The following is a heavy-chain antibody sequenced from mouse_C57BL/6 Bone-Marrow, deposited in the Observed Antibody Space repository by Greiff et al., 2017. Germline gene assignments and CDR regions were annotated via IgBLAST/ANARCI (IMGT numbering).Heavy chain of an antibody. CDR1: GFSLTSYG. CDR3: ARNSLLLRYLYAMDY. V-gene: IGHV2-2*01. D-gene: IGHD1-1*01. Sequence: VKLMESGPGLVQPSQSLSITCTVSGFSLTSYGVHWVRQSPGKGLEWLGVIWSGGSTDYNAAFISRLSISKDNSKSQVFFKMNSLQADDTAIYYCARNSLLLRYLYAMDYWGQGTSVTVSS. CDR2: IWSGGST. J-gene: IGHJ4*01.